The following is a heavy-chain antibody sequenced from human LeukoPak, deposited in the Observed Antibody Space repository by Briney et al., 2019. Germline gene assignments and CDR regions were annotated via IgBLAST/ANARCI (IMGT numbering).Heavy chain of an antibody. CDR3: ARDLLYCANGVCKGVAFDI. J-gene: IGHJ3*02. CDR2: INDSGST. Sequence: SETLSLTRSVSGGSIISYYWTWIRQPPGKGLEWIGYINDSGSTNCNPSLKSRVTISIDTSKNQFSLKLSSVTAADAAVYYCARDLLYCANGVCKGVAFDIWGQGTMVTVSS. D-gene: IGHD2-8*01. V-gene: IGHV4-59*01. CDR1: GGSIISYY.